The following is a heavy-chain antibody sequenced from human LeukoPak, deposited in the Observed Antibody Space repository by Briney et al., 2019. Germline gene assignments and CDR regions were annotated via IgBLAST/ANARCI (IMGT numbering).Heavy chain of an antibody. CDR3: AHRRRSSRWHGRVDY. D-gene: IGHD6-13*01. Sequence: SGPTLLKPTRTLTLTCTFSGFSLSTSGVGVGWIRQPPGKALEWLALIYWDDDKRYSPSLKSRLTITKDASKNQVVLTMTKMDPVDTATYYCAHRRRSSRWHGRVDYWGQGTLVTVSS. CDR2: IYWDDDK. CDR1: GFSLSTSGVG. J-gene: IGHJ4*02. V-gene: IGHV2-5*02.